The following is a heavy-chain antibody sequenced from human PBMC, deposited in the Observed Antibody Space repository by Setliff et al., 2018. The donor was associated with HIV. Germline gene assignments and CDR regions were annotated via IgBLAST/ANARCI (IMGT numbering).Heavy chain of an antibody. CDR3: ARLARTTYFDY. CDR2: IYPIDSDT. Sequence: GASLKISCVASGYTFTNHWIAWVRQTPGKGLEVMGIIYPIDSDTRYKSSFEGQVTISADKSKSAVYLQWSSLKASDTAVYFCARLARTTYFDYWGQGAQVTVSS. CDR1: GYTFTNHW. D-gene: IGHD1-7*01. J-gene: IGHJ4*02. V-gene: IGHV5-51*01.